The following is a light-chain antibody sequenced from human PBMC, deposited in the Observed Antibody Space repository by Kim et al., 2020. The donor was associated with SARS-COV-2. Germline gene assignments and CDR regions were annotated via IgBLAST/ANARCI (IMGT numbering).Light chain of an antibody. CDR2: KAS. CDR3: QQYNDYSRT. J-gene: IGKJ1*01. Sequence: ALVGDTDTMTCRASQSISSWLAWYQQKPGTAPNLVIYKASTLRSGVPSRFSGSGSGTDFTLTVSSLQPGDFASYYCQQYNDYSRTFGQGTKVDIK. CDR1: QSISSW. V-gene: IGKV1-5*03.